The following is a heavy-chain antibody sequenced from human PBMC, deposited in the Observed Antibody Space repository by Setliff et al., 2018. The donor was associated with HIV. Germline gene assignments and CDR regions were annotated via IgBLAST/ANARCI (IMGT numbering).Heavy chain of an antibody. D-gene: IGHD3-16*01. J-gene: IGHJ4*02. V-gene: IGHV3-33*01. CDR1: GFTLRSYG. Sequence: PGGSLRLSCAVSGFTLRSYGIHWVRQAPGKGLEWVTALWFDGIRKYYADSVKGRFTISRDDSKNTVYLQMNSLRAEDTAVYYCVRDDDTTSHYGLFEFWGQGTLVTVSS. CDR3: VRDDDTTSHYGLFEF. CDR2: LWFDGIRK.